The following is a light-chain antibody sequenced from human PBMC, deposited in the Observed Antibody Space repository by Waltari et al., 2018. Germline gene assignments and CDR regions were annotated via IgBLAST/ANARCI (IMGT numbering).Light chain of an antibody. Sequence: QSVLTQPPSVSGAPGQRVTISCTGTGSNIGATYGVHWYQHPPGAAPKLLIYASSNRPSGVPDRFSGSKFGSSASLAITGLQVEDEGDYYCQSYDSNLSAWVFGGGTKLTVL. J-gene: IGLJ3*02. CDR1: GSNIGATYG. CDR2: ASS. CDR3: QSYDSNLSAWV. V-gene: IGLV1-40*01.